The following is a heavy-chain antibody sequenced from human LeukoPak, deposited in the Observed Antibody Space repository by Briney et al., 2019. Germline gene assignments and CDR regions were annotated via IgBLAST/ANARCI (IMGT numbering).Heavy chain of an antibody. CDR2: ISSSGSTI. CDR3: AELGITMIGGV. CDR1: GFTFSSYE. D-gene: IGHD3-10*02. J-gene: IGHJ6*04. V-gene: IGHV3-48*03. Sequence: GGSLRLSCAASGFTFSSYEMNWVRQAPGKGLEWVSYISSSGSTIYYADSVKGRFTISRDNAKNSLYLQMNSPRAEDAAVYYCAELGITMIGGVWGKGTTVTISS.